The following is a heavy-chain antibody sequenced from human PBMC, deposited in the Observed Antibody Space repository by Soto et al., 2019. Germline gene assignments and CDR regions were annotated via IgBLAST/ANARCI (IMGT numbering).Heavy chain of an antibody. J-gene: IGHJ6*03. CDR2: IYSGGST. CDR1: GFTFSSNY. D-gene: IGHD3-3*01. V-gene: IGHV3-66*01. Sequence: GGSLRLSCAASGFTFSSNYMSWVRQAPGKGLEWVSVIYSGGSTYYADSVKGRFTISRDNSKNTLYLQMNSLRAEDTAVYYCARDSAEAFWSGYQDTYYYYYMDVWGKGTTVTVSS. CDR3: ARDSAEAFWSGYQDTYYYYYMDV.